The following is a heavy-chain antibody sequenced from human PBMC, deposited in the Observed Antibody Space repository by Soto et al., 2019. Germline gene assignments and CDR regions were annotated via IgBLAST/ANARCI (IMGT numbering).Heavy chain of an antibody. V-gene: IGHV4-38-2*01. D-gene: IGHD3-10*01. CDR2: IYHGGST. CDR3: VTMAARYGMDV. J-gene: IGHJ6*02. CDR1: GYSISSGYY. Sequence: PSETLSLTCAVSGYSISSGYYWGWIRQPPGKGLEWIGSIYHGGSTYYNPSLRTRVTISVETTKNEFSLKLSSVTAADTAVYYCVTMAARYGMDVWGQGTTVTVSS.